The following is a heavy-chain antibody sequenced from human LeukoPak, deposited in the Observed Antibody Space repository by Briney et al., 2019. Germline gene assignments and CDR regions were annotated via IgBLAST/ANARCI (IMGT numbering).Heavy chain of an antibody. CDR1: GYTFTTYD. J-gene: IGHJ4*02. Sequence: GASVKVSCKASGYTFTTYDINWVRQATGQGLEWMGWMNPNSGNTGYAQKFQGRVTMTRNTSMSTAYMELSSLRSEDTAVYYCARGKGVSSRQLFDYWGQGTLVTVSS. CDR3: ARGKGVSSRQLFDY. CDR2: MNPNSGNT. D-gene: IGHD6-13*01. V-gene: IGHV1-8*01.